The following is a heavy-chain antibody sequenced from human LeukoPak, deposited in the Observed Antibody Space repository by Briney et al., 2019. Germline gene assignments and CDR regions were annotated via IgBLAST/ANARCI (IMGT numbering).Heavy chain of an antibody. J-gene: IGHJ4*02. CDR3: ARDPLYTNSPPSDFDD. D-gene: IGHD2-2*02. Sequence: GRSLRLSCAASGFTFSSYAMNWVRQAPGKGLEWVAIISYDGTNKDYADSVKGRFTISRDNSRNTLYLQMNSLRAEDTAVYHCARDPLYTNSPPSDFDDWGQGILVTASS. V-gene: IGHV3-30-3*01. CDR2: ISYDGTNK. CDR1: GFTFSSYA.